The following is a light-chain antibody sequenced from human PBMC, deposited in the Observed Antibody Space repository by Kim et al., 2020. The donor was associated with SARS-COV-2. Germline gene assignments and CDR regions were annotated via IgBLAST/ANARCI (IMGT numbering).Light chain of an antibody. CDR3: QQYDNYPRT. Sequence: ASVGDRVTITCRASQAIANYLAWFQQKPGKPPKSLIYAASSLQSGVPSKFSGRGSGTNFSLTINSLQPEDFATYYCQQYDNYPRTFGQGTKVDIK. CDR2: AAS. J-gene: IGKJ1*01. CDR1: QAIANY. V-gene: IGKV1-16*02.